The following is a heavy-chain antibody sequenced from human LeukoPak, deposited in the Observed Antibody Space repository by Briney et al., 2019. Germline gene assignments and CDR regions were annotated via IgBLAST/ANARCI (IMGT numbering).Heavy chain of an antibody. V-gene: IGHV1-2*02. J-gene: IGHJ4*02. D-gene: IGHD2-2*01. Sequence: ASVTVSFTSSAYTFTVYYMHWVRQAPGQGLEWMGCINPNSGGTNYAPKFQGRVTITMDTSISTAYMELSRLRSDDTAVDYCARDYHRRFDYWGEGSLVSVSS. CDR3: ARDYHRRFDY. CDR1: AYTFTVYY. CDR2: INPNSGGT.